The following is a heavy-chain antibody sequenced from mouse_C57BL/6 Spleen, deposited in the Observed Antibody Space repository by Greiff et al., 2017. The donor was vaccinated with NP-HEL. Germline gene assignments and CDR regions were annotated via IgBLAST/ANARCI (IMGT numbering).Heavy chain of an antibody. D-gene: IGHD4-1*01. CDR3: ERSLYESETGNAMDY. Sequence: DVQLVESGGGLVQPGGSLSLSCAASGFTFTDYYMSWVRQPPGKALEWLGFIRNKANGYTTEYSASVKGRFTISRDNSQSILYLQMNALRGEDSASYEGERSLYESETGNAMDYWGQGTSVTVAS. V-gene: IGHV7-3*01. CDR2: IRNKANGYTT. CDR1: GFTFTDYY. J-gene: IGHJ4*01.